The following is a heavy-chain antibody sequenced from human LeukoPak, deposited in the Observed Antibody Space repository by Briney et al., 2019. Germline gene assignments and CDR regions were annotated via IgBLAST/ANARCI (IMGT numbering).Heavy chain of an antibody. V-gene: IGHV4-39*01. Sequence: SETLSLTCIVSGGSISSSSYYWGRVRQPPGEGLEWIESMFYSGRIYYRRALNGRVTISVDTSKNQFSLKLSSVTAADPPVYLCARQSAPRYTSGWYANLFFDYWGQGTLVTVSS. CDR1: GGSISSSSYY. CDR3: ARQSAPRYTSGWYANLFFDY. CDR2: MFYSGRI. D-gene: IGHD6-19*01. J-gene: IGHJ4*02.